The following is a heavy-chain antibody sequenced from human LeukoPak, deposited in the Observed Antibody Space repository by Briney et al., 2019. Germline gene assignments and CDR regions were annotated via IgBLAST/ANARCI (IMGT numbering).Heavy chain of an antibody. CDR2: ISGSGSTT. Sequence: GGSLRLSCAASGFTFSSYTMNWVRQTPGKGLEWVSYISGSGSTTYYADSVKGRFTISRDNAKNSLYLQMNSLRAEDTAVYYCATNPRDATVYGWGQGTLVTVSS. CDR3: ATNPRDATVYG. J-gene: IGHJ4*02. CDR1: GFTFSSYT. V-gene: IGHV3-48*01. D-gene: IGHD1-14*01.